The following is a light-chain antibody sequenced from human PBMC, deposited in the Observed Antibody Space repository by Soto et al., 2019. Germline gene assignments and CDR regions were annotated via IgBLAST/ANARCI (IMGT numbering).Light chain of an antibody. Sequence: QSVLTQPPSASGTPGQRVTISCSGSRSNIGSSSVNWYQQLPGMAPKLLIYSNNQRPSGVPDRFSGSKSGTSASLAISGLQSEDEADYYCAAWDDSLKGVVFGGGTKLTVL. J-gene: IGLJ2*01. CDR2: SNN. CDR1: RSNIGSSS. V-gene: IGLV1-44*01. CDR3: AAWDDSLKGVV.